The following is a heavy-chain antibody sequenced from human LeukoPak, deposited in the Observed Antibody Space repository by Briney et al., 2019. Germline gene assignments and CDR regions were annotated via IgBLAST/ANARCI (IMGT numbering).Heavy chain of an antibody. CDR1: GYSFTNYW. CDR2: IYPDDSDI. V-gene: IGHV5-51*01. D-gene: IGHD6-13*01. CDR3: ARRAEAAAGTGGWFDP. Sequence: GESLKISCKGSGYSFTNYWIAWVRQMPGKGLEWMGIIYPDDSDIKYSPSFQGQVTISADKSISTAYLQWSSLKASDTAMYYCARRAEAAAGTGGWFDPWGQGTLVTVSS. J-gene: IGHJ5*02.